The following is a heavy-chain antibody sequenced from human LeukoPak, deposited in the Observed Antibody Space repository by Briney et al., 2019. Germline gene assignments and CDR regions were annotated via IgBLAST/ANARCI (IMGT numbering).Heavy chain of an antibody. CDR1: GASIDTSAYN. J-gene: IGHJ4*02. Sequence: SETLSLTCSVSGASIDTSAYNWGWIRQPPGKGLEWIGSIYHSGSSYDNPSLKSRLTLSIDTSRNQFSLTLKSVTAADSGVYFCAREILYDSTAYYLWGQGTVVTVPS. CDR2: IYHSGSS. D-gene: IGHD3-22*01. CDR3: AREILYDSTAYYL. V-gene: IGHV4-39*01.